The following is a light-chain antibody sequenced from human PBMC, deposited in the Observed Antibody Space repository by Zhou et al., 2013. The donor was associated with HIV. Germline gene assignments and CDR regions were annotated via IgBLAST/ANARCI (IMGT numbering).Light chain of an antibody. Sequence: DIQMTQSPSSLSASVGDRVTITCRASEGINHYLAWYQQKPGKVPELLIYGASTLHSGVPSRFSGSGSGTHFTLTISSLQPEDVATYYCQKYYSAPLTFGGGTKGGD. CDR3: QKYYSAPLT. CDR2: GAS. V-gene: IGKV1-27*01. J-gene: IGKJ4*01. CDR1: EGINHY.